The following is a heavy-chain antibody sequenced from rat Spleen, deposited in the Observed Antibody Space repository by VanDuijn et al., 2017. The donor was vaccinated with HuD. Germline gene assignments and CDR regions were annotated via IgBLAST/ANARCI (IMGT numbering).Heavy chain of an antibody. Sequence: QVQLQQSGAELAKPGSSVKISCKASGYTFTSYDISWIKQTTGQGLEYIGYINTGSGGTYYNEKFKGKATLTVDKSSSTAFMQLSSLTPEDTAVYYCASLIEGILRIPYVMDAWGQGASVTVSS. CDR3: ASLIEGILRIPYVMDA. CDR2: INTGSGGT. J-gene: IGHJ4*01. CDR1: GYTFTSYD. V-gene: IGHV1-57*01. D-gene: IGHD1-6*01.